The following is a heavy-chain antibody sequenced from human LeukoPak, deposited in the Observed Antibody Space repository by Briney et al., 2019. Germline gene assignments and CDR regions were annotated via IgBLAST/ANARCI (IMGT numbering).Heavy chain of an antibody. D-gene: IGHD6-25*01. CDR3: AHGLRAALDY. CDR2: TDWNGAK. V-gene: IGHV2-70*12. Sequence: SGPTLVNPTQTLTLTCTFSGFSLSTSGVCVTWIRQPPGEALEWLARTDWNGAKYYNRSLKSRLTITKDTSKNQVVLTMTNMDPVDTATYYCAHGLRAALDYWGQGTLVTVSS. J-gene: IGHJ4*02. CDR1: GFSLSTSGVC.